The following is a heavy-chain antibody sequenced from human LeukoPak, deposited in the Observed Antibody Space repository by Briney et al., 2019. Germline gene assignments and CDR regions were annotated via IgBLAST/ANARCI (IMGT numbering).Heavy chain of an antibody. V-gene: IGHV3-23*01. CDR3: AKDGGDCSTTSCQGRYFDY. J-gene: IGHJ4*02. D-gene: IGHD2-2*01. CDR1: GFTLSSYA. Sequence: GGSLRLSCAASGFTLSSYAMSWVRQAPGKGLEWVSSISGSGGSTYHADSVKGRFTISRDNSKNTLYVQMNSLRAEDTAVYYCAKDGGDCSTTSCQGRYFDYWGQGTLVTVSS. CDR2: ISGSGGST.